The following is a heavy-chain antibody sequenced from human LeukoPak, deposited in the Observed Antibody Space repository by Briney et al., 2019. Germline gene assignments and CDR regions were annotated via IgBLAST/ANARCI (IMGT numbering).Heavy chain of an antibody. CDR3: ARESGDTRTVNSFDF. J-gene: IGHJ4*01. CDR1: GDSISSYSYY. D-gene: IGHD2-21*01. V-gene: IGHV4-39*07. CDR2: ILFRGAT. Sequence: LETLSLTCTVSGDSISSYSYYWAWIRQPPGKGLEWIGSILFRGATYYNPSPKPRIIMSVDTSQNHFSLKLTSVTAADTAVYFCARESGDTRTVNSFDFWGRGTLITVSS.